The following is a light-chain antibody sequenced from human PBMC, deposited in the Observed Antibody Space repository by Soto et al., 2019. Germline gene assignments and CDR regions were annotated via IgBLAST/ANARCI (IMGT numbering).Light chain of an antibody. V-gene: IGLV1-40*01. Sequence: QSVLTQPPSVSGPPGQRVTISCTGSSSNIGAGYDVHWYQQLPGTAPKLLIYGNSNRPSGVPDRFSGSKSGTSASLAITGLQAEDEVDYYCQSYDSSLSGYVFGTGTKVTVL. J-gene: IGLJ1*01. CDR1: SSNIGAGYD. CDR3: QSYDSSLSGYV. CDR2: GNS.